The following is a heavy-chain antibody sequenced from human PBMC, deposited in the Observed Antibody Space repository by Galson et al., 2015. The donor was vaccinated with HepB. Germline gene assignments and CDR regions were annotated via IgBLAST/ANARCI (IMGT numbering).Heavy chain of an antibody. V-gene: IGHV3-30-3*01. CDR2: ISYDGSNE. CDR3: ARGRAPYALLTGRSSSYYFGLDV. J-gene: IGHJ6*02. D-gene: IGHD3-9*01. CDR1: GFTFSSYA. Sequence: SLRLSCAASGFTFSSYAMHWVRQAPGQGLEWLALISYDGSNEYYTDSVKGRFTITRDNFKNTLYLQMNSLRTEDTAVYYCARGRAPYALLTGRSSSYYFGLDVWGQGTTVTVSS.